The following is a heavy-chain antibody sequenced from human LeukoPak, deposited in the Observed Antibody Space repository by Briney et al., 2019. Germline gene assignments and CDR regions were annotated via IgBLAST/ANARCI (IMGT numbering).Heavy chain of an antibody. CDR1: GGSINSYY. J-gene: IGHJ4*02. V-gene: IGHV4-4*07. D-gene: IGHD4-11*01. CDR3: ARGFGAVTTLDY. CDR2: MYTSGST. Sequence: SETLSLTCNVSGGSINSYYWSWIRQPAGKGLEWIGRMYTSGSTNYNPSLKSRVTMSVDTSKNQFSLKLSSVAAADTAVYYCARGFGAVTTLDYWGQGTLVTVSS.